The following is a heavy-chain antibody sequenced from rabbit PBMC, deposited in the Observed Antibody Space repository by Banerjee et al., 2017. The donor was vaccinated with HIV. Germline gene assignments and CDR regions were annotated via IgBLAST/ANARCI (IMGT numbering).Heavy chain of an antibody. CDR3: ARDFIL. CDR2: IYTGDGST. CDR1: GFSFSSSYW. J-gene: IGHJ4*01. Sequence: QSLEESGGGLVKPGASLTLTCTASGFSFSSSYWVSWVRQAPGKGLEWIGCIYTGDGSTYYASWAKGRFTISKTSSTTMTLQMTSLTAADTATYFCARDFILWGQGTLVTVS. V-gene: IGHV1S40*01.